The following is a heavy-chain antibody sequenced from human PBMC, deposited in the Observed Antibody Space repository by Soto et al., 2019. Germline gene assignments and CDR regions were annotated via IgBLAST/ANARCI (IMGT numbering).Heavy chain of an antibody. D-gene: IGHD3-9*01. CDR3: ARIYDILTSAWLDP. V-gene: IGHV3-11*03. Sequence: GGSLRLSCAASGFTLSDYYMTWIRQAPGKGLEWISYISTNSRYTKYADSVKGRFTISRDDAKNSLYLQMNSLRVEDTAVYYCARIYDILTSAWLDPWGQGTLVTVSS. CDR1: GFTLSDYY. J-gene: IGHJ5*02. CDR2: ISTNSRYT.